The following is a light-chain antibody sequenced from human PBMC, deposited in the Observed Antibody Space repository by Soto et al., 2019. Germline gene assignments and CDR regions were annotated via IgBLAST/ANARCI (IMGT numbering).Light chain of an antibody. Sequence: IFLTQSPATLSLSPGQRATLSCRASQSVKTFLVWYQHRPGQAPRVLIYDASHRASGIPARFSGSGSGAEFTLTISSLQPDDFATYYCQQYNTYSRTFGQGTKVDIK. CDR1: QSVKTF. J-gene: IGKJ1*01. CDR2: DAS. V-gene: IGKV3-11*01. CDR3: QQYNTYSRT.